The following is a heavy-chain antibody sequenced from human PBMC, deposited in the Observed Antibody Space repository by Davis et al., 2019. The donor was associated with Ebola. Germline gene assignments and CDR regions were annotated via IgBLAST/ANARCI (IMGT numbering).Heavy chain of an antibody. CDR3: ARDWYEDC. J-gene: IGHJ4*02. V-gene: IGHV4-39*07. Sequence: PSETLSLTCTVSGGSISSSSYYWGWIRQPPGKGLEWIGSIYYSGSTYYNPSLKSRVTISVDTSKNQFSLKLSSVTAADTALYYCARDWYEDCWGQGTLVTVSS. CDR1: GGSISSSSYY. D-gene: IGHD6-13*01. CDR2: IYYSGST.